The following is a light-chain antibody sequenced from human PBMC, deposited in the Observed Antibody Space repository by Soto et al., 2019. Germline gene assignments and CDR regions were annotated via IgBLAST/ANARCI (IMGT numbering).Light chain of an antibody. V-gene: IGKV4-1*01. Sequence: DIVMTQSPDSLAVSLGERATINCKSSQSVLYSSNNKNYLAWYQQKPGKAPKLLIYAASTLQSGVPSRFSGSGSGTDFTLTISSLQPEDFATYFCQQLNSYPITFGQGTRLEIK. CDR3: QQLNSYPIT. CDR2: AAS. J-gene: IGKJ5*01. CDR1: QSVLYSSNNKNY.